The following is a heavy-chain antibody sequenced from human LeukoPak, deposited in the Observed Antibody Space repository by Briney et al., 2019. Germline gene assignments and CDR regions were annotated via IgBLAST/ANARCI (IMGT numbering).Heavy chain of an antibody. Sequence: PSETLSLTCAVYGGSFSGYYWSWIRQPPGKGLEWIGEINHSGSTNYNSSLKSRVTISVDTSKNQFSLKLSSVTAADTAVYYCARGPYYYDSSGYNWALDYWGQGTLVTVSS. CDR1: GGSFSGYY. CDR2: INHSGST. J-gene: IGHJ4*02. D-gene: IGHD3-22*01. CDR3: ARGPYYYDSSGYNWALDY. V-gene: IGHV4-34*01.